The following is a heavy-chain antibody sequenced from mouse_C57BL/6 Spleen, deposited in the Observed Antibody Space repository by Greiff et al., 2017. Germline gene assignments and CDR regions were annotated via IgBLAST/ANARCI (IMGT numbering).Heavy chain of an antibody. Sequence: QVQLQQPGAELVKPGASVKLSCKASGYTFTSYWMHWVKQRPGRGLEWIGRIYPNSGGTKYNEKFKSKATLTVDKPSSTAYMQLSSLTSEDSAVYYCARSYYYGSSYAHYYAMDYWGQGTSVTVSS. CDR1: GYTFTSYW. CDR2: IYPNSGGT. D-gene: IGHD1-1*01. CDR3: ARSYYYGSSYAHYYAMDY. V-gene: IGHV1-72*01. J-gene: IGHJ4*01.